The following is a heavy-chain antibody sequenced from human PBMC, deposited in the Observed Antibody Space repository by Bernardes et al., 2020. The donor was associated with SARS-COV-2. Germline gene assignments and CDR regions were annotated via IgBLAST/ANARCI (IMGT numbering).Heavy chain of an antibody. CDR1: VDSIRTSDYY. D-gene: IGHD3-9*01. V-gene: IGHV4-39*01. CDR3: ARHVYSYDITGGMDV. CDR2: MYRDGST. J-gene: IGHJ6*02. Sequence: SETLPLTCSVSVDSIRTSDYYWGWIRRPPGKGLEWIGSMYRDGSTYYDPSLKSRVPISADTSKNQFSLKLTSVTSTDTAVYFCARHVYSYDITGGMDVWGQGTTVTVSS.